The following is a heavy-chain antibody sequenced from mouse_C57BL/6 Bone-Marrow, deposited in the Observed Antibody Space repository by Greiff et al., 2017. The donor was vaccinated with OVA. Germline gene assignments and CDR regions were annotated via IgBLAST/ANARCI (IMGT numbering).Heavy chain of an antibody. Sequence: EVQLQESGAELVKPGASVKLSCTASGFNIKDYYMHWVKQRTEQGLEWIGRIDPEDGESKSSPQFQGKATITADTSSNTAYLQLSSLTSEDTAVYYCAIYGSSDWYFDVWGTGTTVTVSA. CDR3: AIYGSSDWYFDV. CDR1: GFNIKDYY. CDR2: IDPEDGES. D-gene: IGHD1-1*01. J-gene: IGHJ1*03. V-gene: IGHV14-2*01.